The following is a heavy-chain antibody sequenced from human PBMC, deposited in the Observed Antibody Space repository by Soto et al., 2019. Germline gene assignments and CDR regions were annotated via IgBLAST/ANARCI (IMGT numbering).Heavy chain of an antibody. Sequence: EVQLLESGGGLVQPGGSLRLSCAASGFTFSSSAMSWVRLAPGKGLEWVSLISVPGGRANYADSVKGRFTISIDNSKNTVYLQMNSLRAEDTAVYYCGGHWYNYWGQGTLVTVSS. J-gene: IGHJ4*02. CDR2: ISVPGGRA. D-gene: IGHD1-20*01. CDR3: GGHWYNY. V-gene: IGHV3-23*01. CDR1: GFTFSSSA.